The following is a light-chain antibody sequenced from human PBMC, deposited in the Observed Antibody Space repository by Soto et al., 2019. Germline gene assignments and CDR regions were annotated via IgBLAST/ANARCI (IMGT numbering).Light chain of an antibody. Sequence: EVVLTQSPGTLSLSPGETATLSCRASQSVNNNYLAWYQKKPGQAPRLLIHGASTRATGIPDRFTGGGSGTDFALTIYRPEPEDFAVYFCQQYGSSPLTVGGGTRVDVK. CDR1: QSVNNNY. J-gene: IGKJ4*01. CDR3: QQYGSSPLT. V-gene: IGKV3-20*01. CDR2: GAS.